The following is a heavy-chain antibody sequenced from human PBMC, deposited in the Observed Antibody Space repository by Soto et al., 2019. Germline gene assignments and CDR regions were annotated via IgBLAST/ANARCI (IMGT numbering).Heavy chain of an antibody. CDR1: GFTFSDYY. J-gene: IGHJ6*02. V-gene: IGHV3-11*01. Sequence: GGSLRLSCAASGFTFSDYYMSWIRQAPGKGLEWVSYISSSGSTIYYADSVKGRFTISRDNAKNSLYLQMNSLRTEDTAVYYCTRDYVVVITEASCGMDVWGQGTTVTVSS. CDR3: TRDYVVVITEASCGMDV. D-gene: IGHD3-22*01. CDR2: ISSSGSTI.